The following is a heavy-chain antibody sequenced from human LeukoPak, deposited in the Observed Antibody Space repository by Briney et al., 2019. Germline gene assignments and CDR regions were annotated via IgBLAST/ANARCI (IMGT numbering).Heavy chain of an antibody. Sequence: ASVNVPCKDCGYTFTSYGISWVRQAPGQELEWMEWISAYNGKTHYAQKLQGRVTMTTDTSTSTAYMELRSLRSDDTVVYYCARHFYYGGSSGGRFDPWGQGALVTVSS. D-gene: IGHD4-23*01. V-gene: IGHV1-18*01. CDR1: GYTFTSYG. J-gene: IGHJ5*02. CDR2: ISAYNGKT. CDR3: ARHFYYGGSSGGRFDP.